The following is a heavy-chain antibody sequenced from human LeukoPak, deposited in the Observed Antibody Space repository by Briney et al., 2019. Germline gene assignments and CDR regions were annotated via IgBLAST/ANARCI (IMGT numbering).Heavy chain of an antibody. J-gene: IGHJ4*02. Sequence: GGSLRLSCAASGFTFSSYAMSWVRQAPGKGLEWVSAISGSGGSTYYADSVKGRFTISRDNSKNTLYLQMNSLGAEDTAVYYCAKLFQFGSGSYFDYWGQGTLVTVSS. CDR1: GFTFSSYA. CDR2: ISGSGGST. CDR3: AKLFQFGSGSYFDY. D-gene: IGHD3-10*01. V-gene: IGHV3-23*01.